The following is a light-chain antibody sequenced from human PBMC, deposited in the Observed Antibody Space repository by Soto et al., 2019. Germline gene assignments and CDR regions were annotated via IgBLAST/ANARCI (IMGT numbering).Light chain of an antibody. Sequence: EIVLTQSPATLSLSTGERATLSCRASQSVNSYLAWYQQKPGQPPRLLIYDASNRATGIPARFSGSGSGTDFTLTISSLEPEDFAVYYCQQRSNWPPITFGQGTRLEIK. CDR3: QQRSNWPPIT. CDR1: QSVNSY. CDR2: DAS. V-gene: IGKV3-11*01. J-gene: IGKJ5*01.